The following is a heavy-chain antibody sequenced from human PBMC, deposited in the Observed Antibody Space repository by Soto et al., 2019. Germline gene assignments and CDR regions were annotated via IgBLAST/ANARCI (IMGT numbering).Heavy chain of an antibody. CDR2: IYYSGST. J-gene: IGHJ5*02. Sequence: QLQLQESGPGLVKPSETLSLTCTVSGGSISSSSYYWGWIRQPPGKGLEWIGSIYYSGSTYYNPSLKSRVTISVDTSKNQFSLKLSSVTAADTAVYYCAGHLAYQLLSGWFDPWGQETLVTVSS. CDR3: AGHLAYQLLSGWFDP. D-gene: IGHD2-2*01. CDR1: GGSISSSSYY. V-gene: IGHV4-39*01.